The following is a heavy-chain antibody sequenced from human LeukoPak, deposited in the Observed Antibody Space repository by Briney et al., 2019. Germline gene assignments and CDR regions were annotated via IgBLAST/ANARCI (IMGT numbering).Heavy chain of an antibody. Sequence: ASVKVSCKASGGTFSSYAISWVRQAPGQGLEWMGGIIPIFGTANYAQKFQGRVTITADESTSTAYMELSSLRSEDTAVYYCARHLHSYYGSSSPLGLWGQGTLVAVSS. V-gene: IGHV1-69*13. D-gene: IGHD3-10*01. J-gene: IGHJ4*02. CDR2: IIPIFGTA. CDR1: GGTFSSYA. CDR3: ARHLHSYYGSSSPLGL.